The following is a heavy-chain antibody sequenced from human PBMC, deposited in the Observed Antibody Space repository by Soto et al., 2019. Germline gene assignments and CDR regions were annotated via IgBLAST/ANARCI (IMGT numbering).Heavy chain of an antibody. CDR3: ARVRGHDFWTRFPFDA. CDR2: ISNSGASI. J-gene: IGHJ5*02. D-gene: IGHD3-3*01. Sequence: GGSLRLSCAASGFTFSSYSMNWVRQAPGKGLEWISYISNSGASIYYADSVRGRFTVSRDNGKNSLYLQMNSLRGEDTAVYYCARVRGHDFWTRFPFDAWGQGTLVTVSS. V-gene: IGHV3-48*01. CDR1: GFTFSSYS.